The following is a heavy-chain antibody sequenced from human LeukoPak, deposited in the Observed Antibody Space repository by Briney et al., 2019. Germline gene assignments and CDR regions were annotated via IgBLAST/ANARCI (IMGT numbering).Heavy chain of an antibody. V-gene: IGHV4-38-2*02. CDR1: GYSISSGYY. D-gene: IGHD1-26*01. CDR2: IYHSGST. Sequence: PSETLSLTCTVSGYSISSGYYWGWIRQPPGKGLEWIGSIYHSGSTYYNPSLKSRVTISVDTSKNQFSLKLSSVTAADTAVYYCAREGGKGGSYYFDYWGQGTLVTVSS. CDR3: AREGGKGGSYYFDY. J-gene: IGHJ4*02.